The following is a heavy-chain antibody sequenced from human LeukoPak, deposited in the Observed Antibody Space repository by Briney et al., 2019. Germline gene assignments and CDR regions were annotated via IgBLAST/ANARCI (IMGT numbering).Heavy chain of an antibody. J-gene: IGHJ6*02. D-gene: IGHD6-19*01. CDR1: GFTFDDYA. V-gene: IGHV3-9*01. Sequence: GRSLRLSCAASGFTFDDYAMHWVRQAPGKGLEWVSDISWNSGSIGYADSVKGRFTISRDNAKNSLYLQMNSLRAEDTALYYCAKDKWMDYYYGMDVWGQGTTVTVSS. CDR2: ISWNSGSI. CDR3: AKDKWMDYYYGMDV.